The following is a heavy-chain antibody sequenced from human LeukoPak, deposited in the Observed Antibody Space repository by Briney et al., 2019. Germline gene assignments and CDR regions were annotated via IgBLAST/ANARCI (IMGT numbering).Heavy chain of an antibody. CDR2: IRSKANSYAT. V-gene: IGHV3-73*01. D-gene: IGHD6-13*01. CDR1: GFTFSGSA. Sequence: GGSLRLSCAASGFTFSGSAMHWVRQASGKGLEWVGRIRSKANSYATAYAASVKGRFTISRDDSKNTAYLQMNSLKTEDTAVYYCTRHRQQLVGGYYCYYMDVWGKGTTVTVSS. CDR3: TRHRQQLVGGYYCYYMDV. J-gene: IGHJ6*03.